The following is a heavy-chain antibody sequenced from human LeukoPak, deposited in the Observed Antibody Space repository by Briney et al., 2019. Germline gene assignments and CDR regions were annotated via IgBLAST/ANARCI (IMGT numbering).Heavy chain of an antibody. J-gene: IGHJ4*02. CDR3: ARTIWFGEFDFDY. D-gene: IGHD3-10*01. CDR2: IYPGDSDT. CDR1: GYSFADSW. V-gene: IGHV5-51*01. Sequence: GESLKISCKGSGYSFADSWIAWVRQMPGKGLEWMGIIYPGDSDTRYSPSFQGQVTISADKSISTAYLQWSSLKASDTAMYYCARTIWFGEFDFDYWGQGTLVTVSS.